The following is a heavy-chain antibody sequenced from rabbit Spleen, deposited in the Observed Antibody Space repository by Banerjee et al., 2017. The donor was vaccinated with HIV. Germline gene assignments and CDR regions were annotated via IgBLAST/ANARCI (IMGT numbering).Heavy chain of an antibody. CDR1: GLDFSSSYW. V-gene: IGHV1S45*01. CDR2: IDVSGGSTS. Sequence: QQQLEESGGGLVKPGASLTLTCKASGLDFSSSYWLCWVRQAPGKGLEWIACIDVSGGSTSHYASWAKGRFTVSKTSSTTATLQMTSLTVADTATYFCARDAAGREDFNLWGPGTLVTVS. D-gene: IGHD4-2*01. CDR3: ARDAAGREDFNL. J-gene: IGHJ4*01.